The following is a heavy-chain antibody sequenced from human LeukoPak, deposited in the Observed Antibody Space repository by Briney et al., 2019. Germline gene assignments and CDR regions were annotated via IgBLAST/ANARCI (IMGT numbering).Heavy chain of an antibody. V-gene: IGHV1-2*02. Sequence: ASVKVSCKASGYTFTGYYMHWVRQAPGQGLEWMGWINPNSGGTNYAQKFQGRVTMTRDTSISTAYMELSRLRSDDTAVYYCARGYSSGWGYYFDYWGQGTLVTVSS. J-gene: IGHJ4*02. CDR3: ARGYSSGWGYYFDY. D-gene: IGHD6-19*01. CDR1: GYTFTGYY. CDR2: INPNSGGT.